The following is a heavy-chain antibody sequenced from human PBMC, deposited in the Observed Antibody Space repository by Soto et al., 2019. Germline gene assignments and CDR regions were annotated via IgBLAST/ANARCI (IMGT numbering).Heavy chain of an antibody. Sequence: GESLKISCKGSGYSFTSYWIGWVRQMPGKGLEWMGIIYPGDSDTRYSPSFQGQVTISADKSISTAYLQWSSLKASDTAMYYCARLITFPAPPTGLDYWGQGTLVTVSS. CDR2: IYPGDSDT. CDR3: ARLITFPAPPTGLDY. D-gene: IGHD2-2*01. J-gene: IGHJ4*02. V-gene: IGHV5-51*01. CDR1: GYSFTSYW.